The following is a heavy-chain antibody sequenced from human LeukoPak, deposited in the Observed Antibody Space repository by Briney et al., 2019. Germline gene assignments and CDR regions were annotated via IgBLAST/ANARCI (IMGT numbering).Heavy chain of an antibody. CDR3: VKPTTGTTYYFDY. CDR1: GFTFSSYA. J-gene: IGHJ4*02. V-gene: IGHV3-64D*09. CDR2: ISSNGGST. D-gene: IGHD1-1*01. Sequence: GGSLRLSCSASGFTFSSYAMHWVRQAPGKGLEYVSAISSNGGSTHYADSVKGRFTISRDNSRNTLYLQMSSLRAGDTAVYYCVKPTTGTTYYFDYWGQGTLVTVSS.